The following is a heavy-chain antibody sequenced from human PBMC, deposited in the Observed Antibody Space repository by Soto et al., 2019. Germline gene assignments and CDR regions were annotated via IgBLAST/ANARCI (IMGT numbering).Heavy chain of an antibody. J-gene: IGHJ5*02. V-gene: IGHV4-59*01. CDR2: IYYTGST. Sequence: SETLSLTCTVSGGPISSYYWSWIRQPPGKGLEWIGNIYYTGSTSYNPSLKSRVTISLDTSKNQFSLKVNSVTAADTAVYYCARGEGAAPGILPAAINWFEPWGQGTMVTVSS. CDR1: GGPISSYY. CDR3: ARGEGAAPGILPAAINWFEP. D-gene: IGHD2-2*02.